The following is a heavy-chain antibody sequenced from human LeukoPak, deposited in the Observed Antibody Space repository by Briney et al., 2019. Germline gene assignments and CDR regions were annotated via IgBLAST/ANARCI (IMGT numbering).Heavy chain of an antibody. D-gene: IGHD6-13*01. CDR2: INSDGSAT. CDR1: GFTFSSYW. Sequence: GGSLRLSCAASGFTFSSYWMHWVRQAPGKGLVWVSRINSDGSATTYADSVRGQFTISRDNAKNTLYLQMNSLRAEDTAVYYCARGSYSSSWYGSEYFQHWGQGTLVTVSS. V-gene: IGHV3-74*01. J-gene: IGHJ1*01. CDR3: ARGSYSSSWYGSEYFQH.